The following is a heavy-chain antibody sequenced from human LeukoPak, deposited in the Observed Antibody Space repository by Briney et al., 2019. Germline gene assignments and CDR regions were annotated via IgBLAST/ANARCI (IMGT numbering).Heavy chain of an antibody. CDR3: ARASWISTADAVC. V-gene: IGHV3-53*01. Sequence: PGGSLRLSCAASGFTVSSNYMTWVRQAPGKGLEWVAVIYSGGSTYYADSVKGRFTISRDNSKNTLYLQMNSLRAEDTAIYYCARASWISTADAVCWGQGTQVTVSS. J-gene: IGHJ4*02. D-gene: IGHD2-2*03. CDR1: GFTVSSNY. CDR2: IYSGGST.